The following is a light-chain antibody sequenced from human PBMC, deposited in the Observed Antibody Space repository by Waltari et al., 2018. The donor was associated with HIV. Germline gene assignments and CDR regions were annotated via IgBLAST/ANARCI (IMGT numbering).Light chain of an antibody. Sequence: EIVLTQSPGTLSLSPGDRATLSCRASQSISSSYLVWYQQKPGQAPRLLMSGSSNRATGIPGRFSGSGSGTEFTLTISRLEPEDFAVYYCQQYGGSPLYTFGQGTKLEIK. CDR1: QSISSSY. J-gene: IGKJ2*01. V-gene: IGKV3-20*01. CDR2: GSS. CDR3: QQYGGSPLYT.